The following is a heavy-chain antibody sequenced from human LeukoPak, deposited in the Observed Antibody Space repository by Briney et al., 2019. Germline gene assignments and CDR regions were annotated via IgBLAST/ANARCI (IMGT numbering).Heavy chain of an antibody. CDR3: ARDGNSSGWYADY. V-gene: IGHV1-69*04. CDR2: IIPILGIA. Sequence: SVKDSCKASGGTFSSYTISWVRQAPGQGLEWMGRIIPILGIANYAQKFQGRATITADKSTSTAYMELSSLRSEDTAVYYCARDGNSSGWYADYWGQGTLVTVSS. CDR1: GGTFSSYT. J-gene: IGHJ4*02. D-gene: IGHD6-13*01.